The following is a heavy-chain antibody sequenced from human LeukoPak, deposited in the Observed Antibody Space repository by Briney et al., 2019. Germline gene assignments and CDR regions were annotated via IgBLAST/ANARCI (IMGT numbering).Heavy chain of an antibody. CDR3: AREKLAGNWFDP. J-gene: IGHJ5*02. CDR2: ISYDGSNK. CDR1: GFTFSSYA. Sequence: GGSLRLSCAASGFTFSSYAMHWVRQAPGKGLEWVAVISYDGSNKYYADSVKGRFTISRDNSKNTLYLQMNSLRAEDTAVYYCAREKLAGNWFDPWGQGTLVTVSS. V-gene: IGHV3-30-3*01. D-gene: IGHD1-1*01.